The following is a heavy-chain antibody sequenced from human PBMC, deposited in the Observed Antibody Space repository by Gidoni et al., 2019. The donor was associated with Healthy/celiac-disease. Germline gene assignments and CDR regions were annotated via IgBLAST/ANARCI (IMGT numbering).Heavy chain of an antibody. D-gene: IGHD2-15*01. CDR1: GGTFSSYD. J-gene: IGHJ4*02. CDR2: IIPILGIA. Sequence: QVQLVQSGAEVKKPGSSVKVSCKASGGTFSSYDISWVRQAPGQGLEWMGRIIPILGIANYAQQFQGRVTITADKSTSTAYMALSSLRSEDTAVYYCARGYCSGGSCYLDYWGQGTLVTVSS. V-gene: IGHV1-69*04. CDR3: ARGYCSGGSCYLDY.